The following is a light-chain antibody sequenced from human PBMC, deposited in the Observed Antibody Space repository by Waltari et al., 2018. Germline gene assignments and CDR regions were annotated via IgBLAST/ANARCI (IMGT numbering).Light chain of an antibody. V-gene: IGLV1-44*01. CDR2: NNN. CDR1: SPTPGINT. J-gene: IGLJ1*01. CDR3: SAWDDSRYV. Sequence: QSVLTQPPSASGTPGQRATISCSGSSPTPGINTVNWYQQLPGTAPKLLIYNNNQRPSGVPDRFSGSKSGTSASLAISGLQSEDEADYYCSAWDDSRYVFGTGTKVTVL.